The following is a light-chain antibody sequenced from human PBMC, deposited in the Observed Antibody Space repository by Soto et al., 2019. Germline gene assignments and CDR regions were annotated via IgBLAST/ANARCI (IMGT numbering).Light chain of an antibody. CDR3: SSYTSSSTYV. CDR1: RNDVGGYNY. CDR2: DVS. Sequence: QSVLTQPASVSGSPGQSITISCSGNRNDVGGYNYVSWYQQHPGKAPKLMIYDVSNRPSGVSNRFSGSKSGNTASLTISGLQAEDEADYYCSSYTSSSTYVFGTGTQLTVL. J-gene: IGLJ1*01. V-gene: IGLV2-14*03.